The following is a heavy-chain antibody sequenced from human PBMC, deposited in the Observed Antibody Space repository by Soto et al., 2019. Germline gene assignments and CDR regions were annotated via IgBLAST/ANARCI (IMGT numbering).Heavy chain of an antibody. V-gene: IGHV4-59*08. Sequence: SETLSLTCTVSGGSISSYYWSWIRQPPGKGLEWIGYIYYSGSTNYNPSLKSRVTISVDTSKNQFSLKLSSVTAADTAVYYCARRSWYSSGWYDAFDIWGQGTMVTVSS. J-gene: IGHJ3*02. D-gene: IGHD6-19*01. CDR1: GGSISSYY. CDR2: IYYSGST. CDR3: ARRSWYSSGWYDAFDI.